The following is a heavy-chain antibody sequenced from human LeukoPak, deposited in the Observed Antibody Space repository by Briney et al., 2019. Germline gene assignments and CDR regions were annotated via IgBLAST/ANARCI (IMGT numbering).Heavy chain of an antibody. CDR3: ARATTQLVHFDY. Sequence: SVKVSCKASGGTFSSYAISRVRQAPGQGLEWMGGIIPIFGTANYAQKFQGRVTITADKSTSTAYMELSSLRSEDTAVYYCARATTQLVHFDYWGQGTLVTVSS. CDR2: IIPIFGTA. D-gene: IGHD6-13*01. V-gene: IGHV1-69*06. J-gene: IGHJ4*02. CDR1: GGTFSSYA.